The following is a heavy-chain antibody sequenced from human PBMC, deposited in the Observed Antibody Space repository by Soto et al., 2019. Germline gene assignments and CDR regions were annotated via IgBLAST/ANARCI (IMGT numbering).Heavy chain of an antibody. CDR1: GYAFSIYG. CDR2: ISAYNGNT. Sequence: SVNVSWKAAGYAFSIYGISWGRQAPGQGLEWMGWISAYNGNTNYAQKLQGRVTMTTDTSTSTAYMELRSLRSDDTAVYYCARPMGIAAAGPFDYWGQGTLVTVSS. CDR3: ARPMGIAAAGPFDY. J-gene: IGHJ4*02. V-gene: IGHV1-18*01. D-gene: IGHD6-13*01.